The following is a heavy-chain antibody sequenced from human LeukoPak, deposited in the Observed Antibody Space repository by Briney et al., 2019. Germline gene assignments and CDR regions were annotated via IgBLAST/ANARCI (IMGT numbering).Heavy chain of an antibody. J-gene: IGHJ4*02. V-gene: IGHV4-39*07. Sequence: SETLSLTCTVSGDSISSSNHYWGWIRQPPGKGLEWIGSIYYSGSTYYNPSLKSRVTISVDTSKNQFSLKLNSVTAADTAVYYCARLGGSAWHLDHWGQGILVTVSS. D-gene: IGHD6-19*01. CDR3: ARLGGSAWHLDH. CDR2: IYYSGST. CDR1: GDSISSSNHY.